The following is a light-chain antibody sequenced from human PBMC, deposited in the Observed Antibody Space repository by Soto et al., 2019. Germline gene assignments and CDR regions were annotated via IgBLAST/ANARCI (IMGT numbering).Light chain of an antibody. J-gene: IGKJ4*01. CDR3: QEYYSSLVT. CDR2: WAS. CDR1: HSVSTSKHH. Sequence: VMTQSPDTLAVSLGERATIHCRSSHSVSTSKHHLAWYQQKPGQPPKLLIYWASTRESGVSDRFVGGGSTTYFTLTISSLQAEDAAFYYWQEYYSSLVTFGGRTKVEIK. V-gene: IGKV4-1*01.